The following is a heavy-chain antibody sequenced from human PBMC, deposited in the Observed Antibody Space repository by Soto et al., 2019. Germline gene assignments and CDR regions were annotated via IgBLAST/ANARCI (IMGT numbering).Heavy chain of an antibody. CDR1: GYTFTSYG. Sequence: ASVKVSCKASGYTFTSYGISWVRQAPGQGLEWMGWISAYNGNTNYAQKLQGRVTMTTDTSTSTAYMELRSLRSDDTAVYYCARALGGIAAAGTHCYYMDVWGKGTTVTVSS. CDR3: ARALGGIAAAGTHCYYMDV. D-gene: IGHD6-13*01. CDR2: ISAYNGNT. J-gene: IGHJ6*03. V-gene: IGHV1-18*01.